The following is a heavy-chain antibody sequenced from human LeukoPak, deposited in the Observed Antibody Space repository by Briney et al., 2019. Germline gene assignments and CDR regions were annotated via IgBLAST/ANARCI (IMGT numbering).Heavy chain of an antibody. D-gene: IGHD6-6*01. CDR3: VRSSSSIFDY. Sequence: PSETLSLTCTVSGYSISSGYYWGWIRQPPGKGLEWTVNIYHTGSTYYNPSLKSRVTISVDTSKNQFSLKLSSVTAADTAVYYCVRSSSSIFDYWGQGTLVTVSS. CDR1: GYSISSGYY. J-gene: IGHJ4*02. V-gene: IGHV4-38-2*02. CDR2: IYHTGST.